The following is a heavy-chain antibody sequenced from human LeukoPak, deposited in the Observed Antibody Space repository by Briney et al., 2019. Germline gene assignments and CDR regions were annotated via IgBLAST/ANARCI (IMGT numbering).Heavy chain of an antibody. V-gene: IGHV4-59*01. J-gene: IGHJ4*02. CDR2: FYYTGYT. CDR1: GGSISGYY. D-gene: IGHD5-18*01. CDR3: ARESYGIDS. Sequence: SETLSLTCSVSGGSISGYYWSWIRQPPGKGLEWIGYFYYTGYTNYNLSLKSRVAISVDTSKNQFSLYLTSVTAADTAVYYCARESYGIDSWGQGTLVSVSS.